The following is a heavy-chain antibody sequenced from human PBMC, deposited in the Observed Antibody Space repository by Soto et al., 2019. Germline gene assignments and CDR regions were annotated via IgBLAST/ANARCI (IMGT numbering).Heavy chain of an antibody. CDR1: GFPFSDHW. J-gene: IGHJ5*02. D-gene: IGHD6-19*01. Sequence: GGSLRLSCAASGFPFSDHWMSWVRQASGKGLEWVANINREGDEDHYVDSVRGRFTISRNNAKYSLYLQMSSLRAEDTAVYYCARDAAGNGWYLWGQGTLVTVSS. CDR2: INREGDED. CDR3: ARDAAGNGWYL. V-gene: IGHV3-7*05.